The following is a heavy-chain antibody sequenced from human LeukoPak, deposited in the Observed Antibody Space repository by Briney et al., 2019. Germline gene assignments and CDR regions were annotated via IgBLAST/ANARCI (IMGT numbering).Heavy chain of an antibody. CDR2: INPNSGGT. Sequence: ASVKVSCKASGYTFTGYYMHWVRQAPGQGLEWMGWINPNSGGTNYAQKFQGRVTMTRDTSISTAYMELSRLRSDDTAVYYCARPLYYDSTDAFDIWGQGTMVTVSS. CDR3: ARPLYYDSTDAFDI. D-gene: IGHD3-22*01. J-gene: IGHJ3*02. V-gene: IGHV1-2*02. CDR1: GYTFTGYY.